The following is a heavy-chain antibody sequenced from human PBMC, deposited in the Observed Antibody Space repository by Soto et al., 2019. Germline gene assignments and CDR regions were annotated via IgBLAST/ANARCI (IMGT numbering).Heavy chain of an antibody. Sequence: LRLSCAASGFICSSYDMSWVCQAPGKGLEWVSTILVDGRTFYVDSVKGRFTISRDSSQNTVYLQMNSLTAGDTALYYCAKATATGGGAFDFCGQGTMVTVSS. D-gene: IGHD2-8*02. CDR1: GFICSSYD. CDR3: AKATATGGGAFDF. CDR2: ILVDGRT. J-gene: IGHJ3*01. V-gene: IGHV3-23*01.